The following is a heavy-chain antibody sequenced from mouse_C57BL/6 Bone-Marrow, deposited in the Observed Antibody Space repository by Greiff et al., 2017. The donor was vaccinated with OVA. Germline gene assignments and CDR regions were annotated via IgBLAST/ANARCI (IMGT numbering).Heavy chain of an antibody. V-gene: IGHV1-5*01. D-gene: IGHD2-2*01. CDR1: GYTFTSYW. CDR3: TTYGYVAY. Sequence: EVQLQESGTVLARPGASVKLSCTTSGYTFTSYWMHWVKQRPGQGLEWIGAIYPGNSDTSYNQKFKGQAKLTAVTSASTAYLQLSSTTNEVSAFYYCTTYGYVAYWGQGTLVTVSA. J-gene: IGHJ3*01. CDR2: IYPGNSDT.